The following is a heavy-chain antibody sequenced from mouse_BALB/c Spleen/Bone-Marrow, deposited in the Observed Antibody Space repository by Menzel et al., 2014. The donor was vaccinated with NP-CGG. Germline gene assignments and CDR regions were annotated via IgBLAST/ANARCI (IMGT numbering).Heavy chain of an antibody. CDR1: GYTFTDYY. V-gene: IGHV14-1*01. CDR3: ARGSSGPFVY. Sequence: EVKLVESGPELVKPGASVKISCKASGYTFTDYYMHWVKQRPEQGLEWIGWIDPENGDTEYAPKFQGKATMTADTSSNTAYLQLSSLTSEDTAVYYCARGSSGPFVYWGQGTLVPVSA. J-gene: IGHJ3*01. D-gene: IGHD3-1*01. CDR2: IDPENGDT.